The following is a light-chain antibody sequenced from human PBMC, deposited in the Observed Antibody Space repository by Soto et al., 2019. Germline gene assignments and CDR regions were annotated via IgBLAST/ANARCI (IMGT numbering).Light chain of an antibody. J-gene: IGLJ2*01. Sequence: QSVLTQPPSVSAAPGQKVTISCSGSNSNIGNNYVSWYQQLPGTAPQLLIYDNNKRSSGIPDRFSGSQSGTSGTLDITGLQTGDEADYYCGTWDSGLSAVVFGGGTKLTVL. V-gene: IGLV1-51*01. CDR2: DNN. CDR1: NSNIGNNY. CDR3: GTWDSGLSAVV.